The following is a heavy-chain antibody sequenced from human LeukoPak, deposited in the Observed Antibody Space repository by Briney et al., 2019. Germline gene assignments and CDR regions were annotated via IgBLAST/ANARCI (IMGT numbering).Heavy chain of an antibody. Sequence: GGSLRLSCAASGFTVSSNYMSWVRQAPGKGLEWVSVIYSGGSTYYADSVKGRFTISRDNSKNTLYLQMNSLRAEDTAVYYCAKEYSSSWEYYFDYWGQGTLATVSS. CDR1: GFTVSSNY. D-gene: IGHD6-13*01. V-gene: IGHV3-53*01. CDR2: IYSGGST. J-gene: IGHJ4*02. CDR3: AKEYSSSWEYYFDY.